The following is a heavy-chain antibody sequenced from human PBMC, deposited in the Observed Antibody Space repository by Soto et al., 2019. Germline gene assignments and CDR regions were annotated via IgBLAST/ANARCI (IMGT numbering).Heavy chain of an antibody. CDR3: AKDIYNGCHHLGADY. CDR1: GFSFSSYG. J-gene: IGHJ4*02. CDR2: ISNDGNRQ. V-gene: IGHV3-30*18. Sequence: QVKVVESGGGVVQPGGSLRLSCTASGFSFSSYGMHWVRQAPGKGLEWVAIISNDGNRQWHRDPVKGRFTISKDNSKNTLYLEMNTVRTEDTAMYYCAKDIYNGCHHLGADYWGQGTLVTVSS. D-gene: IGHD2-8*01.